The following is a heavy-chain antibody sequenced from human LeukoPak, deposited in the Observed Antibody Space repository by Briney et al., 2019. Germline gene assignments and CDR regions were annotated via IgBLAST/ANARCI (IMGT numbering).Heavy chain of an antibody. CDR2: VSYSGRT. D-gene: IGHD1-1*01. CDR3: ARHERGAESLDY. Sequence: PSETLSLTCTVSGASISNYYWSWIRQPPGKGLECIGYVSYSGRTNHNPSLKSRVTISAGTSKNQFSLKLTSVTAADTAVYYCARHERGAESLDYWGQGTLVTVSS. CDR1: GASISNYY. J-gene: IGHJ4*02. V-gene: IGHV4-59*08.